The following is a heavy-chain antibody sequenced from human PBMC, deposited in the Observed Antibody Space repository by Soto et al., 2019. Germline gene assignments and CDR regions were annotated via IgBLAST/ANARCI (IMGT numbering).Heavy chain of an antibody. J-gene: IGHJ6*02. D-gene: IGHD3-10*01. CDR3: ATHDPSGFGELYYYYYGMDV. CDR1: GGTFSSYA. Sequence: ASVKVSCKASGGTFSSYAISWVRQAPGQGLEWMGGIIPIFGTANYAQKFQGRVTITADESTSTAYMELSSLRSEDTAVYYCATHDPSGFGELYYYYYGMDVWGQGTTVTVSS. V-gene: IGHV1-69*13. CDR2: IIPIFGTA.